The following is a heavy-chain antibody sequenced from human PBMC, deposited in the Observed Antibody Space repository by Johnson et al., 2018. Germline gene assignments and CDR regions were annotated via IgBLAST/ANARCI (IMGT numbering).Heavy chain of an antibody. CDR1: GGSINTGSHH. Sequence: QVQLVESGPGLVKXSETLSLTCSVSGGSINTGSHHWSWIRQSAGKGLEWIGRIYTTGSATYNPSLESRVTLSVRPSKNQFSLKLTSVTAAETASYYCAREFQEPAIRGIHLDVWGKGTTVTVSS. D-gene: IGHD3-10*01. J-gene: IGHJ6*04. CDR3: AREFQEPAIRGIHLDV. V-gene: IGHV4-61*02. CDR2: IYTTGSA.